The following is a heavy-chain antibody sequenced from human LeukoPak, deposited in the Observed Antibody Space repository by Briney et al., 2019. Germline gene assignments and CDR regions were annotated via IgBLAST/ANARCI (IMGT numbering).Heavy chain of an antibody. CDR1: GFTVSTNY. D-gene: IGHD5-18*01. Sequence: GGSLRLSCAASGFTVSTNYMSWVRQAPGKGLEWVSVIYSGGSSYYADSVKGRFTISRDNSNNTLYLQMNSLRAEDTAVYYCARHRGYSYGGTFDLWGQGTVVTVSS. CDR3: ARHRGYSYGGTFDL. J-gene: IGHJ3*01. V-gene: IGHV3-53*01. CDR2: IYSGGSS.